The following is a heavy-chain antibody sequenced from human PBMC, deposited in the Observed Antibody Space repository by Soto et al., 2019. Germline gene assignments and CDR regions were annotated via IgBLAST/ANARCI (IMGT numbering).Heavy chain of an antibody. CDR2: INHSGST. V-gene: IGHV4-34*01. CDR3: ARVTQLVLGWFDP. CDR1: GGSFSGYY. D-gene: IGHD6-13*01. J-gene: IGHJ5*02. Sequence: PSETLSLTCAVYGGSFSGYYWSWIRQPPGKGLEWIGEINHSGSTNYNLSLKSRVTISVDTSKNQFSLKLSSVTAADTAVYYCARVTQLVLGWFDPWGQGTLVTVSS.